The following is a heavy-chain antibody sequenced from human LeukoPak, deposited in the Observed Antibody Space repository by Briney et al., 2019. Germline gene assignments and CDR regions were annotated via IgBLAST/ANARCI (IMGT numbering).Heavy chain of an antibody. CDR2: ISSSSSTI. V-gene: IGHV3-48*04. D-gene: IGHD1-26*01. J-gene: IGHJ4*02. Sequence: GGSLRLSCAASGFTVSSNYMSWVRQAPGKGLEWVSYISSSSSTIYYADSVKGRFTISRDNAKNSLYLQMNSLRAEDTAVYYCAREGWELQFDYWGQGTLVTVSS. CDR3: AREGWELQFDY. CDR1: GFTVSSNY.